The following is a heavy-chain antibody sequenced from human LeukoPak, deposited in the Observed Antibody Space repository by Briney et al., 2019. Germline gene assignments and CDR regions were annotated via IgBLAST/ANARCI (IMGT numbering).Heavy chain of an antibody. V-gene: IGHV1-69*13. D-gene: IGHD3-22*01. J-gene: IGHJ4*02. Sequence: SVKVSCKASGGTFSSYAISWVRQAPGQGLEWMGGIIPIFGTANYAQKFQGRVTITADESTSTAYMELSSLRAEDTAMYYCARGDDSGYYDYFDYWGQGALVTVSS. CDR2: IIPIFGTA. CDR3: ARGDDSGYYDYFDY. CDR1: GGTFSSYA.